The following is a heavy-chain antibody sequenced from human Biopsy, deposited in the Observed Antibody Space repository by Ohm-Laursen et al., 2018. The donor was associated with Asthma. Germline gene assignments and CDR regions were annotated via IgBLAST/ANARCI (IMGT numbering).Heavy chain of an antibody. D-gene: IGHD4-23*01. Sequence: TLSLTCSVSGGSISSGGYYWSWIRQHPGKGLEWIGYIYYSGSTYYNPSLKSRVTISVDTSKNQFSLKLSSVTAADTAVYYCARDTYGGNAAHYYGMDVWGQGTTVTVSS. CDR2: IYYSGST. J-gene: IGHJ6*02. CDR1: GGSISSGGYY. CDR3: ARDTYGGNAAHYYGMDV. V-gene: IGHV4-31*03.